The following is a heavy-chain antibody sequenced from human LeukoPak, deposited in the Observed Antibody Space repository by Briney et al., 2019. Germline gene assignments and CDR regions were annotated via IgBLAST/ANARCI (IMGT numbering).Heavy chain of an antibody. CDR2: ISYDGSNK. CDR3: ARDSEGDGYNFDT. Sequence: PGGSLRLSCAASGFTFSSYAMHWVRQAPGKGLEWVAVISYDGSNKYYADSVKGRFTISRDNSKNTLYLQMNSLRADDTAVYYCARDSEGDGYNFDTWGRGTLVTVSS. J-gene: IGHJ5*02. V-gene: IGHV3-30*14. D-gene: IGHD5-24*01. CDR1: GFTFSSYA.